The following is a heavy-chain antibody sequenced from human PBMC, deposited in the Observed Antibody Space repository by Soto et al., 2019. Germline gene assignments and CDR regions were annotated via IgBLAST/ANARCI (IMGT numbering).Heavy chain of an antibody. CDR2: ISGRGDST. J-gene: IGHJ4*02. CDR3: ARRSSGWYFDY. V-gene: IGHV3-23*01. D-gene: IGHD6-19*01. Sequence: EVQLLESGGGLVQPGGSLRLSCAASGFTFSSYAMSWVRQAPGKGLEWVSVISGRGDSTYYADSVKGRFTISRDNSKHPLYLQMNSLRAEDTAVYYCARRSSGWYFDYWGQGTLVTVSS. CDR1: GFTFSSYA.